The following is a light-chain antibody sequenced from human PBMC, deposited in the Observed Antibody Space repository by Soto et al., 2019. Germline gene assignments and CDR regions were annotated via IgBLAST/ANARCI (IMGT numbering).Light chain of an antibody. CDR1: QSVSSSY. CDR2: GAS. Sequence: DIVLTQSPGTLSLSPGERATLSCRASQSVSSSYLAWYQQKPGQAPRLLIYGASSRATGIPDRFSGSGSGTDFTLTISRLEPEDFAVYYRQQYGSSPWTFGQGTKVDIK. J-gene: IGKJ1*01. V-gene: IGKV3-20*01. CDR3: QQYGSSPWT.